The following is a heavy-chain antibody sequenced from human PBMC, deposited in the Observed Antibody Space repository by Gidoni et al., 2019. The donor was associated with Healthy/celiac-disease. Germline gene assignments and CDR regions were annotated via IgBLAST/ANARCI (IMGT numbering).Heavy chain of an antibody. D-gene: IGHD3-22*01. J-gene: IGHJ4*02. Sequence: QVQLQQWRAGLLKPSEPLSLTCAVYGGSFSGYYWSWIRQPPGKGLEWIGEINHSGSTNYNPSLKSRVTISVDTSKNQFSLKLSSVTAADTAVYYCARGYYYDSSGYQFDYWGQGTLVTVSS. CDR2: INHSGST. V-gene: IGHV4-34*01. CDR1: GGSFSGYY. CDR3: ARGYYYDSSGYQFDY.